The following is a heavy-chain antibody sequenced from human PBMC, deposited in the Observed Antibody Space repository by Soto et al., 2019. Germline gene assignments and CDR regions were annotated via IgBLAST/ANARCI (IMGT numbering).Heavy chain of an antibody. CDR2: IDPSDSQT. CDR1: GYSFAGYW. J-gene: IGHJ4*02. V-gene: IGHV5-10-1*04. CDR3: ATWRGSSWFDY. D-gene: IGHD6-13*01. Sequence: GESLKISCKGSGYSFAGYWITWVRQMPGKGLEWMGRIDPSDSQTYYSPSFRGQVTISADRSISTAYLQWSSLKASDSGMYYCATWRGSSWFDYWGQGTQVTVSS.